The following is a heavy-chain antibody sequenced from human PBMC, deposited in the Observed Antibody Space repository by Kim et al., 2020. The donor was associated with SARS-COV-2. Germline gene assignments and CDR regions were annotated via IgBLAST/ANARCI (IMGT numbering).Heavy chain of an antibody. CDR2: IYYSGST. CDR1: GGSISSSSYY. V-gene: IGHV4-39*07. D-gene: IGHD6-19*01. CDR3: AREARSGWSRKAEYFQH. J-gene: IGHJ1*01. Sequence: SETLSLTCTVSGGSISSSSYYWGWIRQPPGQGLEWIGSIYYSGSTYYNPSLKSRVTISVDTSKNQFSLKLSSVTAADTAVYYCAREARSGWSRKAEYFQHWGQGTLVTVSS.